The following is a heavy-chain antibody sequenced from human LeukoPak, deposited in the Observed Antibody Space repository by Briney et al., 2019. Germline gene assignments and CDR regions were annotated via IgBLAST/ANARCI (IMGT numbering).Heavy chain of an antibody. CDR3: ASPIIAVAGTDYYGMDV. CDR2: INHSGST. V-gene: IGHV4-34*01. J-gene: IGHJ6*02. CDR1: GGSFSGYY. Sequence: SETLSLTCAVYGGSFSGYYWSWIRQPPGKGLEWIGEINHSGSTNYNPSLKSRVTISVDTSKNQFSLKLSSVTAADTALYYCASPIIAVAGTDYYGMDVWGQGTTVTVSS. D-gene: IGHD6-19*01.